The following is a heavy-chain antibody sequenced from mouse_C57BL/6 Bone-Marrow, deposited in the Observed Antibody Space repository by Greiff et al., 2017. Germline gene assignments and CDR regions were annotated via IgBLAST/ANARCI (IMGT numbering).Heavy chain of an antibody. CDR1: GYTFTSYW. CDR2: IYPGSGST. Sequence: VQLQESGAELVKPGASVTMSCKASGYTFTSYWLTWVKQRPGQGLEWIGDIYPGSGSTNYNEKFKSKATLTVDTSSSTAYMQLSSLTAEDSAVXYCASPGTKYFDVWGTGTTVTVSS. J-gene: IGHJ1*03. V-gene: IGHV1-55*01. D-gene: IGHD4-1*01. CDR3: ASPGTKYFDV.